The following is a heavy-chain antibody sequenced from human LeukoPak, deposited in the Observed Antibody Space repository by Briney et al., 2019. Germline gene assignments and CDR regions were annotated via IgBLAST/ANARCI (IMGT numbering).Heavy chain of an antibody. CDR3: AKDPEGVRSGELLSY. Sequence: GGSLRLSCAASGFTFSSYGMHWVRQAPGKGLEWVAFIRYDGSNKYYADSVKGRFTISRDNSKNTLYLQMNSLRAEDTAVYYCAKDPEGVRSGELLSYWGQGTLVTVSS. CDR2: IRYDGSNK. D-gene: IGHD1-26*01. CDR1: GFTFSSYG. V-gene: IGHV3-30*02. J-gene: IGHJ4*02.